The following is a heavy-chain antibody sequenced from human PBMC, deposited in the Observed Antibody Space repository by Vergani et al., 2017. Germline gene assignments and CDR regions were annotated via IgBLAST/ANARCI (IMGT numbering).Heavy chain of an antibody. CDR3: AKDGYYGSGSYNYFDY. CDR2: ISGSGGST. Sequence: EVQLLESGGGLVQPGGSLRLSCAASGFTFSSYAMSWVRQAPGKGLEWVSAISGSGGSTYYADSVKGRFTISRDNSKNTLYLQMNSLRAEDTAVYYCAKDGYYGSGSYNYFDYWGQGTLVTVSS. J-gene: IGHJ4*02. CDR1: GFTFSSYA. D-gene: IGHD3-10*01. V-gene: IGHV3-23*01.